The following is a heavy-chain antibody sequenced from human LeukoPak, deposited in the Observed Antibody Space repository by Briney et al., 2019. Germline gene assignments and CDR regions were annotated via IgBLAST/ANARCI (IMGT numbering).Heavy chain of an antibody. CDR1: GYTFTSYA. J-gene: IGHJ4*02. CDR3: ARAYCSGGSCYPGPY. Sequence: ASVKVSCKASGYTFTSYAMNWVRQAPGQGLERMGWINTNTGNPTYAQGFTGRFVFSLDTSVSTAYLQISSLKAEDTAVYYCARAYCSGGSCYPGPYWGQGTLVTVSS. CDR2: INTNTGNP. D-gene: IGHD2-15*01. V-gene: IGHV7-4-1*02.